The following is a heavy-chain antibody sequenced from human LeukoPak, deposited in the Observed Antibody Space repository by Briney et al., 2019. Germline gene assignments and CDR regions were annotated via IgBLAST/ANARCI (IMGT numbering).Heavy chain of an antibody. J-gene: IGHJ6*03. CDR2: IGGSDGRT. D-gene: IGHD3-22*01. CDR3: AKDSSSYDWGYMDV. V-gene: IGHV3-23*01. CDR1: GSTFSTYA. Sequence: GGSLRLSCEASGSTFSTYAMSWVRQAPGKGLEWVSLIGGSDGRTRYADSVKGRFTISRDNSKNTLYLEMNSLRAEDTAVYYCAKDSSSYDWGYMDVWGKGTTVTISS.